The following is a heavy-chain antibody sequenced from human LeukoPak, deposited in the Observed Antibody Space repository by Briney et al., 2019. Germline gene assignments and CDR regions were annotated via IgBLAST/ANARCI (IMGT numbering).Heavy chain of an antibody. Sequence: ASVKVSCKASGYTFTSYAMHWVRQAPGQRLEWMGWISAYNGNTNYAQKLQGRVTMTTDTSTSTAYMELRSLRSDDTAVYYCARENPVTAILDVYYYGMDVWGKGTTVTVAS. J-gene: IGHJ6*04. CDR1: GYTFTSYA. V-gene: IGHV1-18*01. D-gene: IGHD2-21*02. CDR2: ISAYNGNT. CDR3: ARENPVTAILDVYYYGMDV.